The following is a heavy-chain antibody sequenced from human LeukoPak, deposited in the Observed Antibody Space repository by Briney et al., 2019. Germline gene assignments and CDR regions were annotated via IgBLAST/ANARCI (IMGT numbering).Heavy chain of an antibody. Sequence: AGGSLRLSCAASGFTFSSYSMNWVRQAPGKGLEWVSYINSSSSTIFYADSVKGRFTISRDNAKNSLYLQMNSLRAEDTAVYYCATGLLTCELRDYWGQGTLVTVSS. V-gene: IGHV3-48*01. D-gene: IGHD1-26*01. CDR3: ATGLLTCELRDY. CDR2: INSSSSTI. J-gene: IGHJ4*02. CDR1: GFTFSSYS.